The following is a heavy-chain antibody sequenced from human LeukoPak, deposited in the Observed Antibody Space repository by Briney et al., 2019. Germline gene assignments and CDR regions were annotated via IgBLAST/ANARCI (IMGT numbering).Heavy chain of an antibody. CDR2: IYYSGST. CDR3: ARDQEDYYYGMDV. J-gene: IGHJ6*02. V-gene: IGHV4-30-4*01. Sequence: PSGTLSLTCTVPGGSISSGDYYWSWIRQPPGTGLEWIGYIYYSGSTYYNPSLKSRVTISVDASKNQFSPKLSSATAADTAVYYCARDQEDYYYGMDVWGQGTTVTVSS. CDR1: GGSISSGDYY.